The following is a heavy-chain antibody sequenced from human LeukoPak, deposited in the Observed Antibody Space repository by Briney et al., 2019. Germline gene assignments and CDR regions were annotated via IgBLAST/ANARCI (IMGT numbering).Heavy chain of an antibody. J-gene: IGHJ5*02. Sequence: SVKVSCKASGGTFSSYAISWVRQAPGQGLEWMGRIIPILGIANYAQKFQGRVTITADKSTSTAYMELSSLRSEDTAVYYCARLFRRQQLKSGFDPWGQGTLVTVSS. D-gene: IGHD6-13*01. V-gene: IGHV1-69*04. CDR1: GGTFSSYA. CDR3: ARLFRRQQLKSGFDP. CDR2: IIPILGIA.